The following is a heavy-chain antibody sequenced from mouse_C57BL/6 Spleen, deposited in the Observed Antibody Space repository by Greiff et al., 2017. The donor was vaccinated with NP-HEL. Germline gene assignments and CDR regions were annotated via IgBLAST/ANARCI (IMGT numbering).Heavy chain of an antibody. CDR3: ARRTGDWYFDV. V-gene: IGHV1-50*01. Sequence: QVQLQQPGAELVKPGASVKLSCKASGYTFTSYWMQWVKQRPGQGLEWIGEIDPSDSYTNYNQKFKGKATLTVDTSSSTAYMQLSSLTSEDSAVYYCARRTGDWYFDVWGTGTTVTVSS. CDR2: IDPSDSYT. J-gene: IGHJ1*03. CDR1: GYTFTSYW.